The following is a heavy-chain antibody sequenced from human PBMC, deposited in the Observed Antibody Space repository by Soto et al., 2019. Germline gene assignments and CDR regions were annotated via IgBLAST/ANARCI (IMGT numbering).Heavy chain of an antibody. J-gene: IGHJ5*02. CDR3: ATGQSDDYGDA. Sequence: QVQLVESGGGVVQPGRSLRLSCAASGFTFSSYAMHWVRQAPGKGLEWVAVISYDGSNKYYADSVKGRFTISRDNSKNTLYLQMNSLRAEDTAVYYCATGQSDDYGDAWGQGTLVTVSS. V-gene: IGHV3-30-3*01. CDR2: ISYDGSNK. D-gene: IGHD4-17*01. CDR1: GFTFSSYA.